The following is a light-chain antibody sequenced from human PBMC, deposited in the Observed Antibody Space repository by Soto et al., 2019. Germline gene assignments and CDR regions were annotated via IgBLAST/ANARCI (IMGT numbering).Light chain of an antibody. CDR1: SSNIGNNA. Sequence: QPVLTQPPSVSEAPRQRVTISCSGSSSNIGNNAVNWYQQFPGKAPKLLIYYDDLLSSGVSDRFSGSKSGTSASLAISGLQSEDEADYYCAAWDDSLNGVVFGGGTKLTVL. CDR3: AAWDDSLNGVV. CDR2: YDD. V-gene: IGLV1-36*01. J-gene: IGLJ2*01.